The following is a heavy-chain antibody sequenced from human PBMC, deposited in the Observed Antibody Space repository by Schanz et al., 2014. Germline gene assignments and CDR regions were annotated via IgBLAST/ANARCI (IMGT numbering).Heavy chain of an antibody. CDR1: GFTFSNYA. V-gene: IGHV3-30-3*01. Sequence: VQLLESGGGLVRPGGSLRLSCAASGFTFSNYAMSWVRQAPGKGLEWVAVISYDGRNKYYADSVKGRFTISRDNSKNTLYLQMNSLRAEDTAVFYCAKDPSHGDYDYYFDYWGQGTLVTVSS. CDR3: AKDPSHGDYDYYFDY. J-gene: IGHJ4*02. D-gene: IGHD3-22*01. CDR2: ISYDGRNK.